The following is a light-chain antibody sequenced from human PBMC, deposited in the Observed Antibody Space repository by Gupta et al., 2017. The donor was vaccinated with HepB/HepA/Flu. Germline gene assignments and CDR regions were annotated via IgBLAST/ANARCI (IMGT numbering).Light chain of an antibody. CDR1: QSVSSY. CDR2: DAS. Sequence: MVLPQYPATLSLSPGERATLSCRASQSVSSYLAWYQQKPGQAPRLLIYDASNRATGIPARFSGSGSETDFTLTISSLEPEDFAVYYCQQRSNWPLTFGGGTKVEIK. V-gene: IGKV3-11*01. J-gene: IGKJ4*01. CDR3: QQRSNWPLT.